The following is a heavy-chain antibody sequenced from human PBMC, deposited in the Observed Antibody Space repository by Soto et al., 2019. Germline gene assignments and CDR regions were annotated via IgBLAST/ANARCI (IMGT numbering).Heavy chain of an antibody. CDR3: ARGAGSIDYYSYGMDV. J-gene: IGHJ6*02. CDR1: GFTFSSYG. Sequence: QVQLVESGGGVVQPGRSLRLSCAASGFTFSSYGMHWVRQAPGKGLEWVAVIWYDGSNKYYADSVKGRFTISRDNSKNTLYLQMNSLRAEDTAVYYCARGAGSIDYYSYGMDVWGQGTTVTVSS. V-gene: IGHV3-33*01. CDR2: IWYDGSNK. D-gene: IGHD3-10*01.